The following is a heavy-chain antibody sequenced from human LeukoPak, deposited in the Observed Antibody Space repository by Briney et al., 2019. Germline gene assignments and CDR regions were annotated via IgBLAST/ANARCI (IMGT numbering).Heavy chain of an antibody. Sequence: PSETPSLTCTVSGGSISSYYWSWIRQPPGKGLEWIGYIYYSGSTNYNPSLKSRVTISVDTSKNQFSLKLSSVTAADTAVYYCARGAPVRYFDYWGQGTLVTVSS. D-gene: IGHD1-1*01. CDR3: ARGAPVRYFDY. V-gene: IGHV4-59*01. CDR2: IYYSGST. CDR1: GGSISSYY. J-gene: IGHJ4*02.